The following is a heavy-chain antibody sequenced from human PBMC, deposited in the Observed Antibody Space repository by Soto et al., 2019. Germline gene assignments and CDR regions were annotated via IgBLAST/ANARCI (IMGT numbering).Heavy chain of an antibody. D-gene: IGHD3-3*01. CDR2: MNPNSGNT. V-gene: IGHV1-8*01. CDR3: ATLRFLEWTQGGYYYDMDV. J-gene: IGHJ6*03. Sequence: ASVKVSCKASGYTFTSYDINWVRQATGQGPEWMGWMNPNSGNTGYAQKFQGRVTMTRNTSISTAYMELSSLRSEDTAVYYCATLRFLEWTQGGYYYDMDVWGKGTTVSGS. CDR1: GYTFTSYD.